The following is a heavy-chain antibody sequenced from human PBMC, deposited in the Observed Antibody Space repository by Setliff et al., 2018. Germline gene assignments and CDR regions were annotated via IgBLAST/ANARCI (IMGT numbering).Heavy chain of an antibody. V-gene: IGHV1-18*01. CDR1: GFTFTDYG. J-gene: IGHJ4*02. CDR2: INNYNFNT. CDR3: ARINFYVSSGYYYAPEL. D-gene: IGHD3-22*01. Sequence: GSVKVSCKSSGFTFTDYGITWVRQVPGQGLEWMGWINNYNFNTQYAQKFQGRVTVTTDTSTTTAYMELRSLRADDTAVYYCARINFYVSSGYYYAPELWGQGTTVAVSS.